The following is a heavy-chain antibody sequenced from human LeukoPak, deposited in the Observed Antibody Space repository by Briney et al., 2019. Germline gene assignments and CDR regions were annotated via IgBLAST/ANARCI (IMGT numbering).Heavy chain of an antibody. V-gene: IGHV3-7*01. CDR1: GFTFSSYW. Sequence: GGSLRLSCEGSGFTFSSYWMSWVCRAPGKGLEWVANIKQDGSEKYYVDSVKGRFTISRDNAKNSLYLQMNSLRAEDTAVYYCARDATEAFDIWGQGTMVTGSS. CDR2: IKQDGSEK. J-gene: IGHJ3*02. CDR3: ARDATEAFDI.